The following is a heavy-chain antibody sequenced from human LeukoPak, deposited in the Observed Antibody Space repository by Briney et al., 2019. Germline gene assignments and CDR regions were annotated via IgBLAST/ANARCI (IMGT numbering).Heavy chain of an antibody. CDR2: INYRGST. Sequence: SETLSLTCTVSGGSISSGSYFWIWIRQPPGMGLEWIGSINYRGSTYYNPSLKSRVTISVDTSKNQFSLKLSSVTAADTALYYCARQIAVPGEWAFDIWGQGTMVTVSS. D-gene: IGHD6-19*01. CDR1: GGSISSGSYF. V-gene: IGHV4-39*01. CDR3: ARQIAVPGEWAFDI. J-gene: IGHJ3*02.